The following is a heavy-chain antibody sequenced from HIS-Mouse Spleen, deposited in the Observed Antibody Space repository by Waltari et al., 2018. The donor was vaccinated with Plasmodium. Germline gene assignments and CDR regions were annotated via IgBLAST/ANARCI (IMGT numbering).Heavy chain of an antibody. Sequence: EVQLVESGGGLVQPGGSLSLSCAASGFTFSSYWMHWVRQAPGKGLVWVSRINSEGSSTSYSDSVKGRFTISRDNAKNTLFLQMNSLRAEDTAVYYCARDKPSNYGYFDYWGQGTLVTVSS. CDR2: INSEGSST. CDR3: ARDKPSNYGYFDY. J-gene: IGHJ4*02. CDR1: GFTFSSYW. V-gene: IGHV3-74*01. D-gene: IGHD4-4*01.